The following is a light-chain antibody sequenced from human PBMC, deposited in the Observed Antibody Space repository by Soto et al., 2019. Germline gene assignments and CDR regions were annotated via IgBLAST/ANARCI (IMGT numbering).Light chain of an antibody. CDR3: QQYGSSPWT. V-gene: IGKV3-20*01. CDR2: GAS. J-gene: IGKJ1*01. Sequence: EIVLMQPPGTLPLSPGERATLSCRASQSVSSSYLAWYQQKPGQAPRPLIYGASSRAIGIPDRFSGSGSGTDFTLTISRLEPEDFAVYYCQQYGSSPWTFGQGTKVDIK. CDR1: QSVSSSY.